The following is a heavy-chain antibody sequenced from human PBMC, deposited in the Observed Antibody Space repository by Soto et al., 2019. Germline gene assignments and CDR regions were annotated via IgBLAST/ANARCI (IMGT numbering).Heavy chain of an antibody. J-gene: IGHJ6*02. Sequence: GESLKISCAASGFTFTIYGMHWVRQAPGKGLEWVAVIWYDGSNKYSVDSVKGRFTISRDNSKNTVYLQMNSLRAEDTAVYYCARDGRYYYDSSDNYGMDVWGQGTTVTVSS. CDR1: GFTFTIYG. CDR3: ARDGRYYYDSSDNYGMDV. D-gene: IGHD3-22*01. CDR2: IWYDGSNK. V-gene: IGHV3-33*01.